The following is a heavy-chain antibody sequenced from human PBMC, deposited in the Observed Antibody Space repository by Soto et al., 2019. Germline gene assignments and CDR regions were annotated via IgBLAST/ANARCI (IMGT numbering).Heavy chain of an antibody. CDR2: INAGNGNT. CDR3: ARDYGCRGDIWSGFPRNDYDAMDV. V-gene: IGHV1-3*01. D-gene: IGHD3-3*01. CDR1: GYTFTNSL. Sequence: ASVKVSCKASGYTFTNSLMHWVRQAPGQRLEWMGWINAGNGNTKYSQKFQGRVTITRDTSASTAYMELSSLRSEDTAVYYCARDYGCRGDIWSGFPRNDYDAMDVSSHGTSVTGS. J-gene: IGHJ6*02.